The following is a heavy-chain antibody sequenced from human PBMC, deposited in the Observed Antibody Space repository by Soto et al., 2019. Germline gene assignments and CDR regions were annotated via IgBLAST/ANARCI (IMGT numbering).Heavy chain of an antibody. CDR2: IIPIFGTA. Sequence: QVQLVQSGAEVKKPGSSVKVSCKASGGTFSSYAISWVRQAPGQGLEWMGGIIPIFGTANYAQKFQGRVTITADESTSTAYMELSSLRSEDTAVYYCARGGSQYSNLAVGGQRIWYFDLWGRGTLVTVCS. CDR1: GGTFSSYA. D-gene: IGHD4-4*01. V-gene: IGHV1-69*01. J-gene: IGHJ2*01. CDR3: ARGGSQYSNLAVGGQRIWYFDL.